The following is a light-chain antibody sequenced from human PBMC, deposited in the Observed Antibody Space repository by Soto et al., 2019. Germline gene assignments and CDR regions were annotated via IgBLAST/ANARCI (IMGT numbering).Light chain of an antibody. Sequence: VLTQPPSASGTPGQRVTISCSGSSSNIGSHVVNWYQQVPGTAPKLLIYTNNQRPSGVPDRFSDSKSGTSASLAISWLQSEDEADYYCAAWDGSLQSWVFGGGTKLTVL. CDR3: AAWDGSLQSWV. CDR2: TNN. CDR1: SSNIGSHV. J-gene: IGLJ3*02. V-gene: IGLV1-44*01.